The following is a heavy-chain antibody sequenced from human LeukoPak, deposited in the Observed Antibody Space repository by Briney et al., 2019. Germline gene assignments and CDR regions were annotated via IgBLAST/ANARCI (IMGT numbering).Heavy chain of an antibody. J-gene: IGHJ4*02. CDR2: IYYSGST. CDR3: ARTGRIAAAGFGFDY. Sequence: SETLSLTCTVSGGSIISYYWSWIRQPPGKGLEWIGYIYYSGSTNYNPSLKSRVTISVDTSKNQFSLKLSSVTAADTAVYYCARTGRIAAAGFGFDYWGQGTLVTVSS. V-gene: IGHV4-59*01. CDR1: GGSIISYY. D-gene: IGHD6-13*01.